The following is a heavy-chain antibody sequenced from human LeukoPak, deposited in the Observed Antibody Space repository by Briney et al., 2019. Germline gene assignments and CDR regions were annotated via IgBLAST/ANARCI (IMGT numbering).Heavy chain of an antibody. CDR1: VFTFSSYG. Sequence: GGSLRLSCAASVFTFSSYGMHGVRQAPAKGLEWVAVISYDGSNKYYADSVKGRFTISRYNSMNTLYLQMNSLRDEDTAVYYGAEAWRWLQLNYWGQGTLVTVSS. D-gene: IGHD5-24*01. CDR2: ISYDGSNK. CDR3: AEAWRWLQLNY. J-gene: IGHJ4*02. V-gene: IGHV3-30*18.